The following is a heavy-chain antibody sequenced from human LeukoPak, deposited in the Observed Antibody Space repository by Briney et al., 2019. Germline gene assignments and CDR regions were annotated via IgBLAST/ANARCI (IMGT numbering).Heavy chain of an antibody. J-gene: IGHJ4*02. CDR1: GFTFSSYS. V-gene: IGHV3-21*01. Sequence: GGSLRLSCAASGFTFSSYSMNWVRQAPGKGLEWVSSISSSSSYIYYADSVKGRFTISRDNAKNPLYLQMNSLRAEDTAVYYCARVGEYCSSTSCRELDYWGQGTLVTVSS. CDR3: ARVGEYCSSTSCRELDY. CDR2: ISSSSSYI. D-gene: IGHD2-2*01.